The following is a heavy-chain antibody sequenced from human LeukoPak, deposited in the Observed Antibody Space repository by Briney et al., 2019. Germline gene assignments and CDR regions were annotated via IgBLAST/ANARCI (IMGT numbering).Heavy chain of an antibody. J-gene: IGHJ4*02. V-gene: IGHV4-59*01. Sequence: PSETLSLTCTVSGGSLSSYYWSWIRQPPGKGLEWIGYNSYSGSTNYNPSLKSRVTISIDTSKNQFSLKLSSVTAADTAVYYCARNGGSYVFDYWGQGTLVTVSS. CDR1: GGSLSSYY. CDR3: ARNGGSYVFDY. D-gene: IGHD1-26*01. CDR2: NSYSGST.